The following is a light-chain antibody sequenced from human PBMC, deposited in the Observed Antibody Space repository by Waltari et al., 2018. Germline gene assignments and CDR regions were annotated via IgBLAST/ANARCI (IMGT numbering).Light chain of an antibody. Sequence: QSVLPQPPSASGPPGQRVTISCSGSSSNIGSNFVYWYQQFPGTAPKLLIFRNNQRPSGVPDRCSGSKSGSAASLAISGLRSDDEAHYYCASWDDSLSGGIFGGGTEVTVL. CDR1: SSNIGSNF. CDR3: ASWDDSLSGGI. V-gene: IGLV1-47*01. J-gene: IGLJ2*01. CDR2: RNN.